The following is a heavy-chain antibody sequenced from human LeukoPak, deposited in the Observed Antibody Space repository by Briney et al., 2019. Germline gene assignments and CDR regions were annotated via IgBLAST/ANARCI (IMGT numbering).Heavy chain of an antibody. CDR3: ATTMVRGVIINGGNWFDP. CDR1: GFTFSSYS. D-gene: IGHD3-10*01. Sequence: GGSLRLSCAASGFTFSSYSMNWVRQAPGNGLEWVSSISSSSSYIYYADSVKGRFTISRDNAKNSLYLQMNSLRAEDTAVYYCATTMVRGVIINGGNWFDPWGQGTLVTVSS. V-gene: IGHV3-21*01. CDR2: ISSSSSYI. J-gene: IGHJ5*02.